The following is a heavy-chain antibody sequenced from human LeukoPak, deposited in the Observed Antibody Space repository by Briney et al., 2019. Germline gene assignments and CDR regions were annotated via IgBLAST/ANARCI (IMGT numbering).Heavy chain of an antibody. CDR3: AKDKVTQQLAGGWFDP. CDR2: IRYDGSNK. D-gene: IGHD6-13*01. CDR1: GFTFSSYG. Sequence: PGGSLRLSCAASGFTFSSYGMHWVRQAPGKGPEWVAFIRYDGSNKYYADSVKGRFTISRDNSKNTLYLQMNSLRAEDTAVYYCAKDKVTQQLAGGWFDPWGQGTLVTVSS. V-gene: IGHV3-30*02. J-gene: IGHJ5*02.